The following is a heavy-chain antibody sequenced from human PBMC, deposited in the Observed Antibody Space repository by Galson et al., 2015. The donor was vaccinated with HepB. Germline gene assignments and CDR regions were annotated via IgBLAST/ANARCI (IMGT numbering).Heavy chain of an antibody. J-gene: IGHJ4*02. CDR3: ARDPGVGYSSGWSTNYYFDS. CDR2: ISSSSSGSYT. CDR1: GFNFSDYY. V-gene: IGHV3-11*05. D-gene: IGHD6-19*01. Sequence: SLRLSCAASGFNFSDYYMNWTRQAPGKGLEWVSYISSSSSGSYTNYADSVKGRFTMSRDNAKNSLYLQMNGLRAEDTAVYYCARDPGVGYSSGWSTNYYFDSRGQGTLVALSS.